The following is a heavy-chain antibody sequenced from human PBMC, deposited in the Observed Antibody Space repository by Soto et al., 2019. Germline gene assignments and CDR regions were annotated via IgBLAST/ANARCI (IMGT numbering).Heavy chain of an antibody. J-gene: IGHJ4*02. CDR3: AIAPGPY. Sequence: SETLSLTCAVSGGSISSDGYSWSWVRQPPGKGLEWIGYIYHSGSTYYNPSLKSRVTISVDRSKNQFFLRLTSVTAADTAVYYCAIAPGPYWGKGTLVPVSS. V-gene: IGHV4-30-2*01. CDR2: IYHSGST. CDR1: GGSISSDGYS.